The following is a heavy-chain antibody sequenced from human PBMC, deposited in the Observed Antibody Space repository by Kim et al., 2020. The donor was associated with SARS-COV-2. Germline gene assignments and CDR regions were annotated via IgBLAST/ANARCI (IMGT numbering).Heavy chain of an antibody. CDR3: ARHPRIIAWLDP. CDR2: IYYSGTT. D-gene: IGHD2-15*01. V-gene: IGHV4-39*01. Sequence: SETLSLTCTVSGDSIRTISYYWGWIRQPPGKGLEWIGSIYYSGTTYYNPSLKSRVTISVDTSKTQFSLRLNSVTAADPAVYYCARHPRIIAWLDPWGQGTLVTVSS. J-gene: IGHJ5*02. CDR1: GDSIRTISYY.